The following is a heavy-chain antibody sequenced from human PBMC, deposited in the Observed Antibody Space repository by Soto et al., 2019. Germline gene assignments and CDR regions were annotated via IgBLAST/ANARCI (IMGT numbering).Heavy chain of an antibody. CDR1: GDTFSSYT. CDR3: ARGKRPINTVTEEAPYYYYMAV. CDR2: IIPILGIA. D-gene: IGHD4-17*01. Sequence: SVKICCKACGDTFSSYTISWARQDPGKGLEWMGRIIPILGIANYAQKFQGRVTITADKSTSTAYMELSSLRSEDTAVYYCARGKRPINTVTEEAPYYYYMAVWGKGTTVTVSS. J-gene: IGHJ6*03. V-gene: IGHV1-69*02.